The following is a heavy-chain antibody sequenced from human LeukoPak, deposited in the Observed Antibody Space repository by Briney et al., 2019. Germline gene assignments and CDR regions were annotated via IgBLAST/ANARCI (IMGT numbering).Heavy chain of an antibody. CDR1: GYTFTSYY. V-gene: IGHV1-46*01. Sequence: ASVKVSCKASGYTFTSYYMHWVRQAPGQGLEWMGIVNPSGGSTSYAEKFQGRVTMTRDTSTSTVYMELSSLGSEDTAVYYCASQNWNYHSFDYWGQGTLVTVSS. J-gene: IGHJ4*02. CDR3: ASQNWNYHSFDY. D-gene: IGHD1-7*01. CDR2: VNPSGGST.